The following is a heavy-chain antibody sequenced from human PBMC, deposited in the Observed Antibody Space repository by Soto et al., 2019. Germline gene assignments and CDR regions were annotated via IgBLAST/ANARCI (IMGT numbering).Heavy chain of an antibody. CDR3: SRAQGSGFLVS. D-gene: IGHD3-10*01. Sequence: QVQLQESGPGLVKPSQTLSLTCTVSGGSISSGDYYWSWIRQPPGKGLEWMGYIYYSGSTYYNPSPKRLVTISVDTSKNQFSLKLSSVTGADSAVYYCSRAQGSGFLVSWGQGTLVTVSS. CDR1: GGSISSGDYY. CDR2: IYYSGST. V-gene: IGHV4-30-4*01. J-gene: IGHJ4*02.